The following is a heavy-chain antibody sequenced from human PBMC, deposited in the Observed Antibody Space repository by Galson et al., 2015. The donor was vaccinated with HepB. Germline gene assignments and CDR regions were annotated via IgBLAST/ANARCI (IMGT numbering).Heavy chain of an antibody. V-gene: IGHV3-53*04. CDR3: ASSSSSWYWYFDL. CDR2: IYSGGNT. J-gene: IGHJ2*01. D-gene: IGHD6-13*01. CDR1: GFTVSYNY. Sequence: SLRLSCAASGFTVSYNYMSWVRQAPGKGLEWVSVIYSGGNTYYADSVKGRFTISRHNSKNTLYLQMNSLRAEDTAVYYCASSSSSWYWYFDLWGRGTLVTVSS.